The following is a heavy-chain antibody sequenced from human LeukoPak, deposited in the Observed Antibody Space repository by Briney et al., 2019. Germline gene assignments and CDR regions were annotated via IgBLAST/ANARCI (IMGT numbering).Heavy chain of an antibody. V-gene: IGHV3-33*01. CDR2: IWYDGSNK. CDR3: ARGNGSGSYYRPAYFDY. CDR1: GFTFSSYG. J-gene: IGHJ4*02. Sequence: PGRSLRLSCAASGFTFSSYGMHWVRQAPGKGLEWVAVIWYDGSNKYYADSVKGRFTISRDNSKNTLYLQMNSLGAEDTAVYYCARGNGSGSYYRPAYFDYWGQGTLVTVSS. D-gene: IGHD3-10*01.